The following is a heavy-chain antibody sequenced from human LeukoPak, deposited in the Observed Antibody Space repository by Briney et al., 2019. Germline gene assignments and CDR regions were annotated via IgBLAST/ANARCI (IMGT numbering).Heavy chain of an antibody. CDR2: ISSSSSTI. D-gene: IGHD1-26*01. V-gene: IGHV3-48*04. CDR1: GFTFSRDS. Sequence: PGGSLRLSCAASGFTFSRDSMNWVRQAPGKGLEWVSYISSSSSTIYYADSVKGRFTISRDNAKNSLYLQMDSLRVEDTAVYYCARDPYSGSYGPYYYYYMDVWGEGTTVTISS. J-gene: IGHJ6*03. CDR3: ARDPYSGSYGPYYYYYMDV.